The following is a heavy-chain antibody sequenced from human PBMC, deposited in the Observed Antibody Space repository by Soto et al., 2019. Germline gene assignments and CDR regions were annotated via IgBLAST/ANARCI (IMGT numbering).Heavy chain of an antibody. Sequence: SETLSLTCTVSGGSISSYYWSWIRQPPGKGLEWIGYIYYSGSTNYNPSLKSRVTISVDTSKNQFSLKLSSVTAADTAVYYCARVIPYYDFWSGYYTGGYYFDYWGQGTLVTVSS. J-gene: IGHJ4*02. CDR1: GGSISSYY. V-gene: IGHV4-59*01. CDR2: IYYSGST. D-gene: IGHD3-3*01. CDR3: ARVIPYYDFWSGYYTGGYYFDY.